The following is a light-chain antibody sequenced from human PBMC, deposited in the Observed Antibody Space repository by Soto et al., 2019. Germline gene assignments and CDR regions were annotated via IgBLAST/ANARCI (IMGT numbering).Light chain of an antibody. Sequence: DIVMTQSPLSLPITPGEPASISCRSSQSLLHSNGYNYLDWYLQKPGQSPQLLIYLGSNRASGVPHRFSGSGSGTDFTLNISRVEAEYVGVYYCMQALQTPRTFGQGTKVQIK. V-gene: IGKV2-28*01. CDR2: LGS. J-gene: IGKJ1*01. CDR1: QSLLHSNGYNY. CDR3: MQALQTPRT.